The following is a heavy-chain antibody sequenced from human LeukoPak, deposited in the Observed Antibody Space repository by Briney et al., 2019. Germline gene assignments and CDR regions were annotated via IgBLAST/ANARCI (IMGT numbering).Heavy chain of an antibody. CDR3: ARDGRGYTYGNDY. CDR1: GFTFSNYG. D-gene: IGHD5-18*01. J-gene: IGHJ4*02. CDR2: IWYDGSNK. Sequence: GGSLRLSCAASGFTFSNYGMHWVRQAPGKGLEWVAIIWYDGSNKYYADSVKGRFTISRDNAKKSLYLQMNSLRAEDTAIYYCARDGRGYTYGNDYWGQGTLVTVSS. V-gene: IGHV3-33*01.